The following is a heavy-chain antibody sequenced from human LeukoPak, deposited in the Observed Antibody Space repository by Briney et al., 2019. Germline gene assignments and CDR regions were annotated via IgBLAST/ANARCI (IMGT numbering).Heavy chain of an antibody. V-gene: IGHV3-9*01. CDR2: ISWNSGSI. CDR3: AEGDGSASYYNPYYFDY. CDR1: GFTFDDYA. D-gene: IGHD3-10*01. Sequence: PGRSLRLSCAASGFTFDDYAMHWVRQAPGKGLEWVSGISWNSGSIGYADSVKGRFTISRDNAKNTLYLQMNSLRAEDTAVYYCAEGDGSASYYNPYYFDYWGQGTLVTVSS. J-gene: IGHJ4*02.